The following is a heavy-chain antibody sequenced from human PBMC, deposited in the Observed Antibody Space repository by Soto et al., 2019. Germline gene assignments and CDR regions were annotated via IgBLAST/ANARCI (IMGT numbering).Heavy chain of an antibody. J-gene: IGHJ5*02. CDR3: ARGRWHYDSSGYYQPRGGNWFDP. CDR2: INHSGST. Sequence: PSETLSLTCTVSGGSISSGGYYWSWIRQHPGKGLEWIGEINHSGSTNYNPSLKSRVTISVDTSKNQFSLKLSSVTAADTAVYYCARGRWHYDSSGYYQPRGGNWFDPWGQGTLVTVSS. V-gene: IGHV4-31*03. CDR1: GGSISSGGYY. D-gene: IGHD3-22*01.